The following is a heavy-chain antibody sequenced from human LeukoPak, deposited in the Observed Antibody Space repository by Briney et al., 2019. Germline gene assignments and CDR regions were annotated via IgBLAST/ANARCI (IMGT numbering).Heavy chain of an antibody. CDR3: ATGYSSTWYYFDY. D-gene: IGHD6-13*01. CDR2: IYHSGST. CDR1: GDSISSYY. Sequence: SETLTLTCTVSGDSISSYYWSWIRQPPGKGLEWIGYIYHSGSTNYNPSLKSRVTISADTSKDQFSLKLASVTAADTAVYYCATGYSSTWYYFDYWGQGTLVTVSS. V-gene: IGHV4-59*01. J-gene: IGHJ4*02.